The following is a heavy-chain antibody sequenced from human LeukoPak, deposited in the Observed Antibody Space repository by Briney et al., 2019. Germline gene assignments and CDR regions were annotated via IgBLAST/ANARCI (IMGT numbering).Heavy chain of an antibody. CDR1: GGTFSSYA. J-gene: IGHJ6*03. D-gene: IGHD2-15*01. CDR3: ARGRRLVAATDYYYYYYMDV. CDR2: MNPNSGNT. Sequence: ASVKVSCKASGGTFSSYAISWVRQATGQGLEWMGWMNPNSGNTGYAQKFQGRVTITRNTSISTAYMELSSLRSEDTAVYYCARGRRLVAATDYYYYYYMDVWGKGTTVTVSS. V-gene: IGHV1-8*03.